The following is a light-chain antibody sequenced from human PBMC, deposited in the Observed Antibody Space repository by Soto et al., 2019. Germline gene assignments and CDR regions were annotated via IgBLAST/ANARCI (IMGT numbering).Light chain of an antibody. CDR3: SSYTSSSWV. V-gene: IGLV2-14*01. CDR1: SSDVGGYNY. CDR2: EVS. Sequence: QPVLTQPASVSGSPGQSITISCSGTSSDVGGYNYVSWYQQHPGKAPKLMIYEVSNRPSGVSNRFSGSKSCNTASLTISGLQAEDEDDYYCSSYTSSSWVFGGGTKLTVL. J-gene: IGLJ3*02.